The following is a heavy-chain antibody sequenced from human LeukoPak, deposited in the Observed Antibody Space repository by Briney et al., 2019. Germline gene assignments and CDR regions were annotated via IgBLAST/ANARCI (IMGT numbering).Heavy chain of an antibody. CDR1: GFTFSSYS. V-gene: IGHV3-48*04. CDR3: GRVPRTTHAFDV. CDR2: ISNGGLSI. J-gene: IGHJ3*01. Sequence: GGSLRLSCAASGFTFSSYSMNRVRQAPGKGLEWVSYISNGGLSIYYADSVKGRFTISRDNAKNSLYLQMNSLRAEDTAVYYCGRVPRTTHAFDVWGQGTMVTVSS. D-gene: IGHD1-1*01.